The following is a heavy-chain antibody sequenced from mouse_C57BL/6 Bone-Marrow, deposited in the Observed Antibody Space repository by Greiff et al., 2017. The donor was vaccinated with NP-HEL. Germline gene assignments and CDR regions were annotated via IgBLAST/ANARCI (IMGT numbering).Heavy chain of an antibody. CDR1: GFTFSDYG. V-gene: IGHV5-17*01. D-gene: IGHD4-1*01. CDR2: ISSGSSTI. J-gene: IGHJ4*01. CDR3: ARGTGDYAMDY. Sequence: EVMLVESGGGLVKPGGSLKLSCAASGFTFSDYGMHWVRQAPEKGLEWVAYISSGSSTIYYADTVKGRFTISRDNAKNTLFLQMTSLRSEDTAMYYCARGTGDYAMDYWGQGTSVTVSS.